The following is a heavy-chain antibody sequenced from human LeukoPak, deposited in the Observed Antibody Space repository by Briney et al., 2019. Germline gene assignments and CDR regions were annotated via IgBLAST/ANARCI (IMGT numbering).Heavy chain of an antibody. CDR3: ARSAAVGIVYIDY. Sequence: SETLSLTCTVSGGSISSFYWSWLRQPPGKGLEWVGYIHYSGSTNYNPSLERRVTTSQDTSKNHISLKRSSVTAADTAVYYCARSAAVGIVYIDYWGQGIPVTVSS. V-gene: IGHV4-59*01. J-gene: IGHJ4*02. D-gene: IGHD6-13*01. CDR2: IHYSGST. CDR1: GGSISSFY.